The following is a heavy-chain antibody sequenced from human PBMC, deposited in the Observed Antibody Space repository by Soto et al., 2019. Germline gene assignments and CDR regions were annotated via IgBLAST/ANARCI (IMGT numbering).Heavy chain of an antibody. CDR3: ARDQVVAAATSYYYYGMDV. Sequence: SETLSLTCTVSGGSISSYYWSWIRQPPGKGLEWIGYIYYSGSTNYNPSLKSRVTISVDTSKNQFSLKLSSVTAADTAVYYCARDQVVAAATSYYYYGMDVWGQGTTVTVSS. V-gene: IGHV4-59*01. J-gene: IGHJ6*02. CDR2: IYYSGST. CDR1: GGSISSYY. D-gene: IGHD2-15*01.